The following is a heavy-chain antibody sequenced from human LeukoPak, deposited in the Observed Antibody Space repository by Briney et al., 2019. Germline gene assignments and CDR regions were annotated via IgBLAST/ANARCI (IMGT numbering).Heavy chain of an antibody. CDR2: INSDGSST. Sequence: GGSLRLSCAASGFTFSSYWMSWVRQAPGKGLEWVSRINSDGSSTSYADSVKGRFTISRDNAKNTLYLQMNSLRAEDTAVYYCASVQQLVPRYWGQGTLVTVSS. D-gene: IGHD6-13*01. J-gene: IGHJ4*02. CDR1: GFTFSSYW. CDR3: ASVQQLVPRY. V-gene: IGHV3-74*01.